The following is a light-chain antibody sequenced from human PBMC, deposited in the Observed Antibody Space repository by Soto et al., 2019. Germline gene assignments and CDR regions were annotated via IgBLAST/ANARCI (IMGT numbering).Light chain of an antibody. V-gene: IGLV2-14*03. CDR3: SSYTSNSTYV. Sequence: QSALTQPASVSGSPGQSLTISCTGTSSDVGTYNFVSWYQQHPGKAPKLLIHDVSHRPSGVSNRFSGSKSGNTASLTISGLQAEDEADYFCSSYTSNSTYVFGTGTKLTVL. CDR1: SSDVGTYNF. CDR2: DVS. J-gene: IGLJ1*01.